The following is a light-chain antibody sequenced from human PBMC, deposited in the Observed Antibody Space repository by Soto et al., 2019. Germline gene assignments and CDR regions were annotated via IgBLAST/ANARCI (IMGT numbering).Light chain of an antibody. V-gene: IGKV1-9*01. Sequence: DIQLTQSPIFLSASVGDRVTISCRASHAIFIYLDWYQQKPGKAPNLLIFSASTLQSGVPSRFSGSGPGTQVTLTISIRQPEDFATYYCQQLNSHPRTFGQGTKLEIK. CDR3: QQLNSHPRT. CDR1: HAIFIY. J-gene: IGKJ2*01. CDR2: SAS.